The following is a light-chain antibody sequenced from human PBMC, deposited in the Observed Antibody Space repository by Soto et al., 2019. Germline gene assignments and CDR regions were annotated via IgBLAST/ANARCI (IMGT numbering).Light chain of an antibody. CDR1: QSIRTN. J-gene: IGKJ4*01. V-gene: IGKV3-15*01. CDR2: NTD. CDR3: QQYKNWPLT. Sequence: IAMTQSPAILSVSLGERATLSCRASQSIRTNVVWYQQKPGQAPRLLIYNTDTRATGVPARFNGGGSGTEFTLTISSLQSEDFAVYYCQQYKNWPLTFGGGTRVEIK.